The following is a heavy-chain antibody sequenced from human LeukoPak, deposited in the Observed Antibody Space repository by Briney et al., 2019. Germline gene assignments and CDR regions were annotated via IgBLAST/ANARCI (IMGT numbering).Heavy chain of an antibody. CDR1: GGSISSHH. D-gene: IGHD2-2*02. CDR2: IYYSGST. V-gene: IGHV4-59*11. J-gene: IGHJ5*02. CDR3: AREPSYCSSTSCYSWFDP. Sequence: SETLSLTCTVSGGSISSHHWSWIRQPPGKGLEWIGYIYYSGSTNYNPSLKSRVTISVDTSKNQFSLKLSSVTAADTAVYYCAREPSYCSSTSCYSWFDPWGQGTLVTVSS.